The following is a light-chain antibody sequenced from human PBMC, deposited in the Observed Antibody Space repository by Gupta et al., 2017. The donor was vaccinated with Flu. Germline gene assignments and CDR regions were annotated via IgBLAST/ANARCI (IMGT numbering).Light chain of an antibody. Sequence: DIVMTQSPLSLPVTPGEPASISCRSSQSLLHSNGYNYLDWYLQKPGQSPQLMFYLGSNRACGVPERCSGRGSGTVFTLKISIVDDEDVGFYCCKRSRPTSFTFGGGTKVEIK. CDR1: QSLLHSNGYNY. CDR3: KRSRPTSFT. V-gene: IGKV2-28*01. J-gene: IGKJ4*02. CDR2: LGS.